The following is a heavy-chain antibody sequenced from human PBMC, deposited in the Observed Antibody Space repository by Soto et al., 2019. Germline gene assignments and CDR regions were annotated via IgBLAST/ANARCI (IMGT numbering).Heavy chain of an antibody. CDR1: GYSFTVFC. J-gene: IGHJ6*02. CDR2: IYPDDADN. V-gene: IGHV5-51*01. Sequence: GESLKISCQASGYSFTVFCIAWVRQLSGQGLEWMGTIYPDDADNRYSPSFEGHATISADRSTNTAYLHLRSLEASDTATYFCARQGFSKHYFYAADVWGQGTPVTVSS. D-gene: IGHD6-13*01. CDR3: ARQGFSKHYFYAADV.